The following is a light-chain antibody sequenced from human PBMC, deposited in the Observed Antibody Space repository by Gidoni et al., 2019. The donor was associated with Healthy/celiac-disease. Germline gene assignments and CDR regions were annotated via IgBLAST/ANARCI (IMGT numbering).Light chain of an antibody. Sequence: DIKRTQSPSSLSASVRDRVTIPCRASQGISKYLAWYQQKPGKVPKLLIYAASTLQSGVPSRFIGSGSGTAFIPPTSSLQPEDVVTYYCQKYNSAPPRFTFGPGTKVEIK. V-gene: IGKV1-27*01. CDR2: AAS. CDR3: QKYNSAPPRFT. CDR1: QGISKY. J-gene: IGKJ3*01.